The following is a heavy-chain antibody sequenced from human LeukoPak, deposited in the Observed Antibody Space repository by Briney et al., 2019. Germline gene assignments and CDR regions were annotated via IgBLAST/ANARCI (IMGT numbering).Heavy chain of an antibody. CDR2: IYSGGST. J-gene: IGHJ4*02. Sequence: GGSLRLSYAASGFTVSSNYMSWVRQAPGKGLEWVSVIYSGGSTYYADSVTGRFTISRDNSKNTLYLQMNSPRAEDTAVYYCATGRPSVGYSYGYNYWGQGTLVTVSS. CDR1: GFTVSSNY. D-gene: IGHD5-18*01. CDR3: ATGRPSVGYSYGYNY. V-gene: IGHV3-53*01.